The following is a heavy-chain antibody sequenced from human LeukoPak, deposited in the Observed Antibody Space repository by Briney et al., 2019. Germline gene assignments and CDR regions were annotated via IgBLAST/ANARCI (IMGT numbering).Heavy chain of an antibody. CDR1: GFTFSSYS. D-gene: IGHD4-17*01. CDR2: ISSSSSTI. Sequence: PGGSLRLSCAASGFTFSSYSMNWVRQAPGKGLEWVSYISSSSSTIHYADSVKGRFTISRDNAKNSLYLQMNSLRAEDTAVYYCARDRGGYGDYSSYFDYWGQGTLVTVSS. J-gene: IGHJ4*02. V-gene: IGHV3-48*01. CDR3: ARDRGGYGDYSSYFDY.